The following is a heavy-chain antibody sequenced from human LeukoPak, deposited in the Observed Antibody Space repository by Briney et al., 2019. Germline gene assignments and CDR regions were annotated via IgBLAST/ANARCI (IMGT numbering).Heavy chain of an antibody. Sequence: PGGSMRLSCPAYGLNFIKTWMSWVSQPPGNGLEWVGSIKGKTDGGKTEYAAPVTGKFVISRDDSEDTLYLQMNSLKSEDTAVYYCAVGSNVLSWGHGTLVTVSS. CDR2: IKGKTDGGKT. V-gene: IGHV3-15*01. D-gene: IGHD2-8*01. J-gene: IGHJ5*01. CDR1: GLNFIKTW. CDR3: AVGSNVLS.